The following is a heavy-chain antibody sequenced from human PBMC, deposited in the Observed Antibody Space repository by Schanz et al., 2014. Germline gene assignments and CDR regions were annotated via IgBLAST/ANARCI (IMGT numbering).Heavy chain of an antibody. CDR2: ISGSGVTI. CDR3: ARDVYRSGRPFDL. J-gene: IGHJ5*02. D-gene: IGHD5-18*01. CDR1: GFTFSSYA. Sequence: EVQLLESGGGLVQPGGSLRLSCAGSGFTFSSYAMSWVRQTPGKGLEWVSVISGSGVTIYYADSVTGRFTISGDNAKNSVYLQMNTLRAEDTAIYFCARDVYRSGRPFDLWGQGTLXTVSS. V-gene: IGHV3-23*01.